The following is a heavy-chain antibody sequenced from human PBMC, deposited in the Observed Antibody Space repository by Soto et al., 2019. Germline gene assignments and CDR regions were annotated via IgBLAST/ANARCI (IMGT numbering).Heavy chain of an antibody. CDR3: ARDSGITGTLAYLDY. CDR2: IWYDGSNK. Sequence: QVQLVESGGGVVQPGRSLRLSCAASGFTFSSYGMHWVRQAPGKGLEWVAVIWYDGSNKYYADSVKGRFTISRDNSKNTLYLQMNSLRAGDTAVYSWARDSGITGTLAYLDYWGQGTLVTVSS. J-gene: IGHJ4*02. V-gene: IGHV3-33*01. D-gene: IGHD1-20*01. CDR1: GFTFSSYG.